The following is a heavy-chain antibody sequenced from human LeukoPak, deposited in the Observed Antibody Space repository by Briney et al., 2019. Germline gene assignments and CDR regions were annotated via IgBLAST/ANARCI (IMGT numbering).Heavy chain of an antibody. V-gene: IGHV4-31*03. CDR3: ARGGGDYYYYYYMDV. Sequence: SQTLSLTCTVSGGSISSGGYYWSWIRQHPGKGLEWIGYIYYSGSTYYNPSLKGRVTISVDTSKNQFSLKLSSVTAADTAVYYCARGGGDYYYYYYMDVWGKGTTVTVSS. D-gene: IGHD3-16*01. CDR1: GGSISSGGYY. CDR2: IYYSGST. J-gene: IGHJ6*03.